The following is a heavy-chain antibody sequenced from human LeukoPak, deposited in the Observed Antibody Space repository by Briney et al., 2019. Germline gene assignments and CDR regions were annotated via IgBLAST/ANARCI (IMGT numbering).Heavy chain of an antibody. V-gene: IGHV4-59*01. CDR1: GGSISSYY. CDR2: IHYSGST. D-gene: IGHD5-18*01. J-gene: IGHJ4*02. CDR3: ARVLGYSYGYPFDY. Sequence: PSETLSLTCTVSGGSISSYYWGWIRQPPGKGLEWIGYIHYSGSTNYNPSLKSRVTISLDTSKNQFSLKLSSVTAADTAVYYCARVLGYSYGYPFDYWGQGTLVTVSS.